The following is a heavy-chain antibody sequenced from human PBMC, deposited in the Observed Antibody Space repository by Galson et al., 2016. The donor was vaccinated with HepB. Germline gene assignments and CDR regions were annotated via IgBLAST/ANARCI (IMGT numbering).Heavy chain of an antibody. Sequence: SVKVSCKASGYDFTEYYIHWVRQAPGKGLEWMGWMNPDTGVTKFEEEFRGRITMTRDKSISTAYMELSSLRGDDTALYYCATLYYGDFVLDHWGPGTLVTVSS. V-gene: IGHV1-2*02. J-gene: IGHJ4*02. CDR1: GYDFTEYY. CDR2: MNPDTGVT. D-gene: IGHD4-17*01. CDR3: ATLYYGDFVLDH.